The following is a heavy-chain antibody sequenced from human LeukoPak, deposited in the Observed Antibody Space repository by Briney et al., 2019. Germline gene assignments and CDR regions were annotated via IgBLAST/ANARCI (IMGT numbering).Heavy chain of an antibody. Sequence: ASVKVSCKASGYTFTGYYLHWVRQAPGQGLEWMGWISAYNGNTNYAQKLQGRVTMTTDTSTSTAYMELRSLRSDDTAVYYCAREGSGSYSGGAFDIWGQGTMVTVSS. D-gene: IGHD1-26*01. CDR2: ISAYNGNT. J-gene: IGHJ3*02. CDR1: GYTFTGYY. CDR3: AREGSGSYSGGAFDI. V-gene: IGHV1-18*04.